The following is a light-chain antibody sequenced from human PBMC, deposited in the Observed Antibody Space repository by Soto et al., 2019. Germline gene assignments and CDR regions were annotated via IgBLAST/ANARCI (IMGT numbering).Light chain of an antibody. J-gene: IGKJ1*01. CDR1: QSVSSN. CDR2: GAS. Sequence: EIVMTQSPGPLSVSPGERATLSCRAGQSVSSNLAWYQQKPGQAPRLLIYGASTRATGIPARFSGSGSGTEFTLTISSLQSEDFAVYYCQQYNNWPRTFGQGTKVDI. CDR3: QQYNNWPRT. V-gene: IGKV3-15*01.